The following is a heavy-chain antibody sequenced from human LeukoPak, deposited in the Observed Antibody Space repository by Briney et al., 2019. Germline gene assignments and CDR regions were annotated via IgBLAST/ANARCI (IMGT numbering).Heavy chain of an antibody. Sequence: GSLRLSCAASGFNVSSNYMSWVRQPPGKGLEWIGSIYYSGSTYYNPSLKSRVTISVDTSKNQFSLKLSSVTAADTAVYYCARGRGTNTYYYYYYMDVWGKGTTVTVSS. CDR3: ARGRGTNTYYYYYYMDV. CDR1: GFNVSSNY. D-gene: IGHD1-14*01. J-gene: IGHJ6*03. CDR2: IYYSGST. V-gene: IGHV4-59*02.